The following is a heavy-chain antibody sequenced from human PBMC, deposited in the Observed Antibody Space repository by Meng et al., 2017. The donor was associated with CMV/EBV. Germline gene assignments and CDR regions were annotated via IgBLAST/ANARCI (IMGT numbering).Heavy chain of an antibody. CDR3: ARDKGYCSGGSCYWDAFDI. J-gene: IGHJ3*02. CDR1: GFTFSSYS. Sequence: GESLKISCAASGFTFSSYSMNWVRQAPGKGLEWVSSISSSSSYIYYADSVKGRFTISRDNAKNSLYLQMNSLRAEDTAVYYRARDKGYCSGGSCYWDAFDIWGQGTMVTVSS. V-gene: IGHV3-21*01. CDR2: ISSSSSYI. D-gene: IGHD2-15*01.